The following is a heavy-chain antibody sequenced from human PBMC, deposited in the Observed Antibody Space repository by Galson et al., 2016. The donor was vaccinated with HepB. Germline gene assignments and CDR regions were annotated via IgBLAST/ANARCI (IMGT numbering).Heavy chain of an antibody. CDR2: ISTYSGNT. CDR1: GGTFGSYS. D-gene: IGHD2/OR15-2a*01. CDR3: ARDVQYRFDS. V-gene: IGHV1-18*01. Sequence: SVKVSCKASGGTFGSYSVIWVRQAPGQGLEWMGWISTYSGNTKYAQKFQGGLTLTTDSSTTTAYMELRSLRFDDTALYYCARDVQYRFDSWGQGTLVTVSS. J-gene: IGHJ4*02.